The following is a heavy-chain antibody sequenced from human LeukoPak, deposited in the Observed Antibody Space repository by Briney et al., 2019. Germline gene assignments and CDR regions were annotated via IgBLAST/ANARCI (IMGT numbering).Heavy chain of an antibody. CDR3: ARRAVAGDY. Sequence: SETLSLTCTVSGGAISSRSHNWGWIRQPPGKGLEWIGYIYYSGSTYYNPSLKSRVTISVDTSKNQFSLRLSSVTAADTAVYYCARRAVAGDYWGQGTLVTVSS. D-gene: IGHD6-19*01. CDR1: GGAISSRSHN. J-gene: IGHJ4*02. V-gene: IGHV4-39*07. CDR2: IYYSGST.